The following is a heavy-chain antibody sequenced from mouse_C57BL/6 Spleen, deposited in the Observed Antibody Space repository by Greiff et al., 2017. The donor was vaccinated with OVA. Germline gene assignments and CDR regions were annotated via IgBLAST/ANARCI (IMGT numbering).Heavy chain of an antibody. V-gene: IGHV1-50*01. CDR3: ARKDKGRYLDY. CDR2: IDPSDSYT. D-gene: IGHD3-3*01. J-gene: IGHJ2*01. CDR1: GYTFTSYW. Sequence: QVQLQQPGAELVKPGASVKLSCKASGYTFTSYWMQWVKQRPGQGFEWIGEIDPSDSYTNYNQKFKGKATLTVDTSSSTAYMQLSSLTSEDSAVYYCARKDKGRYLDYWGQGTTLTVSS.